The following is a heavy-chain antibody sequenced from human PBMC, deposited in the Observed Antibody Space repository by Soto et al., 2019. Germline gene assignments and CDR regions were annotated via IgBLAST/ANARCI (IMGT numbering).Heavy chain of an antibody. Sequence: WWSLGLACAASGFTVYSYVMSWVRQDPGKGLEWVSAISGSGGSTYYADSVKGRFTISRDNSKNTLYLQMNSLRAEDTAVYYCAKDPERLGELSLGNPCYWGQGTLVTVSS. CDR1: GFTVYSYV. V-gene: IGHV3-23*01. J-gene: IGHJ4*02. CDR2: ISGSGGST. D-gene: IGHD3-16*02. CDR3: AKDPERLGELSLGNPCY.